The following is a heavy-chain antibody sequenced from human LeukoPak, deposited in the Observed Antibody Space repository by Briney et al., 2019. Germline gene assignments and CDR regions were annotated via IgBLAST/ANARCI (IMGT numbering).Heavy chain of an antibody. Sequence: GGSLSLSCAASGFTFSDYYMSWIRQAPGKGLEWVSYISSSGSTIYYADSVKGRFTISRDNAKNSLYLQMNSLRAEDTAVYYCARKETADYYYGMDVWGQGTTVTVSS. V-gene: IGHV3-11*01. CDR2: ISSSGSTI. CDR1: GFTFSDYY. CDR3: ARKETADYYYGMDV. J-gene: IGHJ6*02. D-gene: IGHD2-21*02.